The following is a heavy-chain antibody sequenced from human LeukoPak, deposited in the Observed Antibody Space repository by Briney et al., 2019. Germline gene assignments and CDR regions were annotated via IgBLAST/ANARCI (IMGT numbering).Heavy chain of an antibody. D-gene: IGHD2-15*01. CDR2: ISGSGGST. CDR1: GFTFSSYA. J-gene: IGHJ5*02. Sequence: GGSLRLSCAASGFTFSSYAMSWVRQAPGKGLEWVSAISGSGGSTYYADSVKGRFTISRDNSKNTLYPQMNSLRAEDTAVYYCAKGPRYCSGGSCYSDWFDPWGQGTLVTVSS. V-gene: IGHV3-23*01. CDR3: AKGPRYCSGGSCYSDWFDP.